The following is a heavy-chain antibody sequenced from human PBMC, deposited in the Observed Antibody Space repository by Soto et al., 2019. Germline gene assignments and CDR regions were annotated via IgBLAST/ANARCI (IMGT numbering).Heavy chain of an antibody. CDR2: ISYDGSNK. J-gene: IGHJ4*02. D-gene: IGHD6-19*01. CDR1: GFTFSSYG. Sequence: QVQLVESGGGVVQPGRSLRLSCAASGFTFSSYGMHWVRQAPGKGLEWVAVISYDGSNKYYADSVKGRFTISRDNSKNTLYLQMNSLRAEDTAVYYCTKVVGVGRAVAGAFFVYWGQGMLVTVSS. V-gene: IGHV3-30*18. CDR3: TKVVGVGRAVAGAFFVY.